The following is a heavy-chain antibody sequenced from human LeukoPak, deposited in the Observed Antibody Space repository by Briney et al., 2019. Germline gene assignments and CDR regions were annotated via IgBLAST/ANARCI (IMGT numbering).Heavy chain of an antibody. CDR2: INPNIGGT. CDR1: GYTFTGYY. J-gene: IGHJ4*02. D-gene: IGHD5-12*01. CDR3: ARFSGYSGYDLDY. Sequence: ASVKVSCKASGYTFTGYYMHWVPQAPEQRLECMVWINPNIGGTNYAQKFQGRVTMTRDTSISTAYMELSRLRSDDTAVYYCARFSGYSGYDLDYWGQGTLVTVSS. V-gene: IGHV1-2*02.